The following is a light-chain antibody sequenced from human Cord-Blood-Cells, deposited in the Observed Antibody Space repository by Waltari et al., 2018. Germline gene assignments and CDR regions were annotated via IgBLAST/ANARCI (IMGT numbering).Light chain of an antibody. CDR1: QCVSSSY. V-gene: IGKV3-20*01. CDR3: QQYGSSPIT. J-gene: IGKJ5*01. Sequence: IVLTPSPGTLSLSPAERATLSCRASQCVSSSYLAGYQQKPGQAPRLLIYGASSRAAGLPDRFSGSRSQTDFTLTISRLEPEDFAVYYCQQYGSSPITFGQGTRLEI. CDR2: GAS.